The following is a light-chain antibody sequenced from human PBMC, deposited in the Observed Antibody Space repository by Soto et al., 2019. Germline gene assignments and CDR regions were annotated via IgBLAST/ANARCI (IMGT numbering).Light chain of an antibody. CDR1: SSNIGAGYD. J-gene: IGLJ1*01. Sequence: QLVLTQPPSVSGAPGQRVTISCTGSSSNIGAGYDVHWYQQLPGTAPKLLIYGNSNRPSGVPDRVSGSKSGTSASLAITGVQAEDEADYYCQSYDSSLSAYVFGTGTKVTVL. V-gene: IGLV1-40*01. CDR3: QSYDSSLSAYV. CDR2: GNS.